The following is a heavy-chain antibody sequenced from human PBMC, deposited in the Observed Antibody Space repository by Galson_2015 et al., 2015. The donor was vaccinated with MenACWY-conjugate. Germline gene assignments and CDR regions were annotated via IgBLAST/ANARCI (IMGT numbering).Heavy chain of an antibody. V-gene: IGHV4-39*01. Sequence: YHNLSLKSRITTSVDTSQNQFSLNLASVTAADTAVYYCARRRPRDIGGGFDIWGQGTLVTVSS. D-gene: IGHD2-15*01. J-gene: IGHJ3*02. CDR3: ARRRPRDIGGGFDI.